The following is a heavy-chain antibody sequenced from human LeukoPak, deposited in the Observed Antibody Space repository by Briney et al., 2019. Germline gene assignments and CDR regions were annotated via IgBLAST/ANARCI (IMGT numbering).Heavy chain of an antibody. CDR3: AREAGGAVTTNGPDFDY. CDR1: GGSFSGYY. Sequence: SETLSLTCAVYGGSFSGYYWSWIRQPPGKGLEWIGEINHSGSTNYNPSLKSRVTISVDTSKNQFSLKLSSVTAADTAVYYCAREAGGAVTTNGPDFDYWGQGTLVTVSS. J-gene: IGHJ4*02. D-gene: IGHD4-11*01. V-gene: IGHV4-34*01. CDR2: INHSGST.